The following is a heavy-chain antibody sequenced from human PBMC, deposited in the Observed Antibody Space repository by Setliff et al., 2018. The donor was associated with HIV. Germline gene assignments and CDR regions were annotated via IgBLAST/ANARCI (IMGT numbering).Heavy chain of an antibody. CDR1: GGSISSGGYY. CDR3: MRGRSITIFGVAYFDF. CDR2: IYYSGST. D-gene: IGHD3-3*01. V-gene: IGHV4-31*03. J-gene: IGHJ4*02. Sequence: KTSETLSLTCIVSGGSISSGGYYWSWIRQHPGKGLEWIGYIYYSGSTYYNPSLESRITISVDMSNNQFSLKVTSVTAADTAVYYCMRGRSITIFGVAYFDFWGQGTQVTVSS.